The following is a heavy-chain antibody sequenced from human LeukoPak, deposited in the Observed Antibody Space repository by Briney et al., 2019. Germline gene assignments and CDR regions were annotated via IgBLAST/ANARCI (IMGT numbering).Heavy chain of an antibody. D-gene: IGHD3-22*01. Sequence: SETLSLTCTVSGDSISSSDNYWGWIRQPPGTGLEWIGSFYYSRNTYYNPSLKSRVTISVDTSKNQLSLTLTSVSAADTAVYYCARHPHYYYDNSARWGQGTLVNVSS. CDR1: GDSISSSDNY. CDR2: FYYSRNT. CDR3: ARHPHYYYDNSAR. V-gene: IGHV4-39*01. J-gene: IGHJ4*02.